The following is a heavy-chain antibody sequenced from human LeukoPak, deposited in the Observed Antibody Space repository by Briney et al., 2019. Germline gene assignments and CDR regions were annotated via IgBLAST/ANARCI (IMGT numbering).Heavy chain of an antibody. D-gene: IGHD3-22*01. CDR3: ARPSTFYYDSSNYYPDAFDI. CDR2: INPNSGGT. V-gene: IGHV1-2*02. Sequence: ASVKVSCKASGYTFTDYNMNWVRHAPGQGLEWLGWINPNSGGTNYAQKFQGRVTMTRDTSTSTAYMELRRLAPDDTAVYYCARPSTFYYDSSNYYPDAFDIWGRGTMVTVSS. J-gene: IGHJ3*02. CDR1: GYTFTDYN.